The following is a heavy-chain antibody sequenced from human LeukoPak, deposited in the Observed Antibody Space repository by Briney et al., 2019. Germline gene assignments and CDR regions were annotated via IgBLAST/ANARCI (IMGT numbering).Heavy chain of an antibody. J-gene: IGHJ4*02. V-gene: IGHV3-48*03. D-gene: IGHD6-6*01. CDR1: GFTFSSYE. CDR3: ARNDYSTSSYFY. CDR2: VSSGGSAI. Sequence: GGSLRLSCGASGFTFSSYEMNWVRQAPGKGLECVSYVSSGGSAIYYADTVKGRFTISRDNAKNSLYLQMNSLRAEDTAVYYCARNDYSTSSYFYWGQGTLVTVSS.